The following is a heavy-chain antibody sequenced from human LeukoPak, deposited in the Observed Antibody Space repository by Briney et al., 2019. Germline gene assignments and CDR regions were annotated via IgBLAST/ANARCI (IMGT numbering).Heavy chain of an antibody. CDR3: ARAKIYDFWSGCPHMDV. D-gene: IGHD3-3*01. CDR1: GGSFSGYY. CDR2: INHSGST. J-gene: IGHJ6*03. Sequence: SETLSLTCAVYGGSFSGYYWSWIRQPPGKGLEWIGGINHSGSTNYNPSLKSRVTISVDTSKNQFSLKLSSVAAADTAVYYCARAKIYDFWSGCPHMDVWGKGTTVTVSS. V-gene: IGHV4-34*01.